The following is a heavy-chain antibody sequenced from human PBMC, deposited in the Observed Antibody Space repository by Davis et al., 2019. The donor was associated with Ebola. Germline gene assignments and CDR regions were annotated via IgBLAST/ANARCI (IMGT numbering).Heavy chain of an antibody. CDR2: IYYSGST. CDR3: ARHRGGGGDWFDP. CDR1: GGSFSSYY. J-gene: IGHJ5*02. V-gene: IGHV4-59*08. Sequence: PSETLSLTCAVYGGSFSSYYWSWIRQPPGKGLEWIGYIYYSGSTNYNPSLKSRVTILVDTSKNQFSLRLSSVTAADTAVYYCARHRGGGGDWFDPWGQGTLVTVST. D-gene: IGHD3-10*01.